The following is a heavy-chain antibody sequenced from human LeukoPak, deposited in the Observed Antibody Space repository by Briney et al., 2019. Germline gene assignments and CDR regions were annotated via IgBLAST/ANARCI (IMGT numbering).Heavy chain of an antibody. CDR1: GFTFSSHA. D-gene: IGHD6-19*01. V-gene: IGHV3-30-3*01. J-gene: IGHJ3*02. CDR2: ISYDGSHK. Sequence: GRSLRLSCAASGFTFSSHAMHWVRQAPGKGLEWVAVISYDGSHKYYADSVKGRFTISRDNAKNTLYLQMNSLRAEDTAVYYCARLEQWLQAFDIWGQGTMVTVSS. CDR3: ARLEQWLQAFDI.